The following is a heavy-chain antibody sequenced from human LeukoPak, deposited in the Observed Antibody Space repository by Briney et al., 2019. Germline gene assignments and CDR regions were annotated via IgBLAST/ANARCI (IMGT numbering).Heavy chain of an antibody. CDR1: GYTFTSYG. CDR2: ISAYDGNT. Sequence: ASVKVSCKASGYTFTSYGISWVRQAPGEELEWKGWISAYDGNTNYAQKLQGRVTMTTDTSTSTAYMELRSLRSDDTAVYYCARDLGAYYYDSSGPPDYWGQGTLVTVSS. J-gene: IGHJ4*02. D-gene: IGHD3-22*01. V-gene: IGHV1-18*01. CDR3: ARDLGAYYYDSSGPPDY.